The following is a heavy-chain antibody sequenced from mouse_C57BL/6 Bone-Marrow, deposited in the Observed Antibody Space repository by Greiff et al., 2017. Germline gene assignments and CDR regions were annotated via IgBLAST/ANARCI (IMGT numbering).Heavy chain of an antibody. V-gene: IGHV3-6*01. CDR3: ARVGEFYAMDY. Sequence: VQLQQSGPGLVKPSQSLSLTCSVTGYSITSGYYWNWIRQLPGNKLEWMGYISYDGSNNYNPSLKNRISITRDTSKNQFFLKLNSVTTEDTATYYCARVGEFYAMDYWGQGTSVTVSS. J-gene: IGHJ4*01. CDR2: ISYDGSN. CDR1: GYSITSGYY. D-gene: IGHD3-3*01.